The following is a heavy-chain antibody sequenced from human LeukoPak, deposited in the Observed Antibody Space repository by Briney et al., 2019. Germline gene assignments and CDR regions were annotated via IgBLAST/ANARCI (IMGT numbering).Heavy chain of an antibody. CDR2: INPNGGVT. D-gene: IGHD5-24*01. CDR3: AREGGDGYNFYY. Sequence: ASVKVSCKASGYTFSGYYMHWLRQAPGQGLEWMGWINPNGGVTNYAQKFQGRVTMTGDTSISTAYMELSRLRSDDTAVYYCAREGGDGYNFYYWGQGTLVTVSS. J-gene: IGHJ4*02. CDR1: GYTFSGYY. V-gene: IGHV1-2*02.